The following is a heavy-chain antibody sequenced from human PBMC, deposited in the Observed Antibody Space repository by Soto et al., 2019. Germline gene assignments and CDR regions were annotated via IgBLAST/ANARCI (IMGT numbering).Heavy chain of an antibody. V-gene: IGHV3-7*01. Sequence: EVQLVESGGALVQPGGSLRLSCAASGFTFSYYWMSWVRQAPGKGLEWVANMDADGNDKYYVDSVEGRFTISRDNAKNSLYLQMNSLRAEDSAIYYCARAGNVGSVVYWGQGTVVTVSS. CDR2: MDADGNDK. J-gene: IGHJ4*02. CDR1: GFTFSYYW. D-gene: IGHD3-16*01. CDR3: ARAGNVGSVVY.